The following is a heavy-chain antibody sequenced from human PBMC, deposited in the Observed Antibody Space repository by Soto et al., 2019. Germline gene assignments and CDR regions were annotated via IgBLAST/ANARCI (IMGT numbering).Heavy chain of an antibody. Sequence: ASVKVSCKASGYTFTGYYMHWVPQAPGQGLEWRGWINPNSGGTNYAQKFQGRVTMTRDTSISTAYMELSRLRSDDTAVYYCARGGGVYCTNGVCYKGSTGRSNYYGMDVWG. J-gene: IGHJ6*02. CDR2: INPNSGGT. V-gene: IGHV1-2*02. CDR1: GYTFTGYY. CDR3: ARGGGVYCTNGVCYKGSTGRSNYYGMDV. D-gene: IGHD2-8*01.